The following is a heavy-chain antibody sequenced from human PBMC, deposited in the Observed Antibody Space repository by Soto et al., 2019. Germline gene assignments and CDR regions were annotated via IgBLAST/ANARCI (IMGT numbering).Heavy chain of an antibody. CDR3: AKDFKSYYDSSGYYFGGPLDY. CDR2: ISGSGGST. V-gene: IGHV3-23*01. D-gene: IGHD3-22*01. Sequence: GGSLRLSCAASGFTFSSYAMSWVRQAPGKGLKWVSAISGSGGSTYYADSVKGRFTISRDDSKNTLYLQMNSLRVEDTAVYYCAKDFKSYYDSSGYYFGGPLDYWGQGTLVTVSS. J-gene: IGHJ4*02. CDR1: GFTFSSYA.